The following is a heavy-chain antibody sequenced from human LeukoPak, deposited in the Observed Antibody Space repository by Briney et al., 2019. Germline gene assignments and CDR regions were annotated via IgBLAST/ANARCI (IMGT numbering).Heavy chain of an antibody. CDR1: GGSISSTSYY. J-gene: IGHJ3*01. CDR2: IYYSGST. CDR3: AKAGVRYFDSSGLYAFDF. Sequence: PSETLSLTCAVSGGSISSTSYYWAWIRQPRGKGLEWIGTIYYSGSTYHNPSLKSRVTMSVDTSRNQFSLKLSSVDAADTAVYYCAKAGVRYFDSSGLYAFDFWGQGTTVTVSS. D-gene: IGHD3-22*01. V-gene: IGHV4-39*01.